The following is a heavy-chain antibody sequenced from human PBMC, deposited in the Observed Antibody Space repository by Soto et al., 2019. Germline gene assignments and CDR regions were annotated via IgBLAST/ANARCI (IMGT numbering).Heavy chain of an antibody. CDR1: GYSFTSYW. V-gene: IGHV5-51*01. Sequence: GESLKISRKGPGYSFTSYWIGWVPQTPGKGLEWMGIIYPVDSDTKYSPSFQGQVTISADKTISTAYLQWSSLKASDTAMYYCATPLQREASDWFDYWGQGTLVTVSS. J-gene: IGHJ4*02. CDR2: IYPVDSDT. CDR3: ATPLQREASDWFDY. D-gene: IGHD3-9*01.